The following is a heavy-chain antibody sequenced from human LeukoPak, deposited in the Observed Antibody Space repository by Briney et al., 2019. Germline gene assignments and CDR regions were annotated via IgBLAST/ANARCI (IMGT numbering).Heavy chain of an antibody. CDR3: TRESRPFCPFAF. CDR1: GGSIDITNY. J-gene: IGHJ4*02. D-gene: IGHD2-2*01. V-gene: IGHV4-4*03. Sequence: PPGTLSLTCGVSGGSIDITNYWRWVRQAPGKGLEWIGEISHDGTRNYNPSLRSRVAMSFDRANNYFSLSLTAVTVADTALYYCTRESRPFCPFAFWGQGVMVTVSS. CDR2: ISHDGTR.